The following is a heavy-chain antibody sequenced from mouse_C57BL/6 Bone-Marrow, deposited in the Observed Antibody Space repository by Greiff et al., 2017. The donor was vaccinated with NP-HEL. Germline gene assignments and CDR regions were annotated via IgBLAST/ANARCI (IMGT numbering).Heavy chain of an antibody. J-gene: IGHJ2*01. D-gene: IGHD2-4*01. V-gene: IGHV1-81*01. CDR3: SHYYDYGLDY. Sequence: QVHVKQSGAELARPGASVKLSCKASGYTFTSYGISWVKQRTGQGLEWIGEIYPRSGNTYYNEKFKGKATLTADKSSSTAYMELRSLTSEDSAVYFCSHYYDYGLDYWGQGTTLTVSS. CDR2: IYPRSGNT. CDR1: GYTFTSYG.